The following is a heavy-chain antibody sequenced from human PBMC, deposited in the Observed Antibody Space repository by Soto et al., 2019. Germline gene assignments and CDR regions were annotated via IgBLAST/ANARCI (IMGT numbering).Heavy chain of an antibody. V-gene: IGHV1-69*13. Sequence: ASVKVSCKASGGPYNSFAISWVRQAPGQGLEWIGGIIPVFGTATYAQKFKGRVTITAEESTSTAYMELSSLTSEDTAVYYCARFLGGAGSYYDGQDYNYYNGMDVWGQGTTVTVSS. CDR3: ARFLGGAGSYYDGQDYNYYNGMDV. CDR1: GGPYNSFA. CDR2: IIPVFGTA. J-gene: IGHJ6*02. D-gene: IGHD3-10*01.